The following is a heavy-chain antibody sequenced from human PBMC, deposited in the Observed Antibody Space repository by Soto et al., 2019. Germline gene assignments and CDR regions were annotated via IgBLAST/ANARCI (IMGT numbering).Heavy chain of an antibody. D-gene: IGHD6-19*01. J-gene: IGHJ4*02. CDR2: ISGSGGST. CDR3: AKIPVPYSSGWYADY. Sequence: PGGSLRLSCAASGFTFSSYAMSWVRQAPGKGLEWVSAISGSGGSTYYADSVKGRFTISRDNSKNTLYLQMNSLRAEDTAVYYCAKIPVPYSSGWYADYWGQGTLVTVSS. CDR1: GFTFSSYA. V-gene: IGHV3-23*01.